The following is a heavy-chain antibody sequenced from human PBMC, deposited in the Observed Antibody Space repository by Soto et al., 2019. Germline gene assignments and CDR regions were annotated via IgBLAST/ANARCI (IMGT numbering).Heavy chain of an antibody. CDR1: GYTFTSYH. J-gene: IGHJ3*02. CDR2: INPSGGST. Sequence: GASVKVSCKASGYTFTSYHMHWVRQAPGQGLEWMGIINPSGGSTSYAQKLQGRVTMTRDTSTSTVYMELSSLRSEDTAVYYCAREVWQQLGNDAFDIWGQGTMVTVSS. V-gene: IGHV1-46*01. D-gene: IGHD6-13*01. CDR3: AREVWQQLGNDAFDI.